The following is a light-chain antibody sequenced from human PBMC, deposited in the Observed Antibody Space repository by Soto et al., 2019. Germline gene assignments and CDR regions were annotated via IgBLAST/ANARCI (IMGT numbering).Light chain of an antibody. CDR2: GAS. CDR1: QSVSSSF. J-gene: IGKJ1*01. Sequence: EIVLRQSPGTLSLSPGETVTLSCRASQSVSSSFIAWYQQKPGHSPSLLVFGASTRATDIPDRFSGRGSGTDFTLTISRLEPEDFAVYYCHHYGSSWAFGQGTKVDIK. CDR3: HHYGSSWA. V-gene: IGKV3-20*01.